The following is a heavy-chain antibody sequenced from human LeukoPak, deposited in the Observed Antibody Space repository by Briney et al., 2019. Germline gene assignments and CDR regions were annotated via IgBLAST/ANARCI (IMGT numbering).Heavy chain of an antibody. D-gene: IGHD7-27*01. Sequence: PGRSLRLSCAASGFTFSNCGMHWSRQAPGKGLEWVAVMSCDGDTTNYPDSVKGRFTTSRDNSKNTLYLQMNNLRDDDAAIYYCAREPTWGSRYFDVWGQGTRVTVSS. V-gene: IGHV3-30-3*01. J-gene: IGHJ3*01. CDR3: AREPTWGSRYFDV. CDR2: MSCDGDTT. CDR1: GFTFSNCG.